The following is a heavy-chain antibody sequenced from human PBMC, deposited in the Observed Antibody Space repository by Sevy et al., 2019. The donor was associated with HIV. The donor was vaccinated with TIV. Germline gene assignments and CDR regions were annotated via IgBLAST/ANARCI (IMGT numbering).Heavy chain of an antibody. V-gene: IGHV3-33*01. J-gene: IGHJ6*02. CDR3: ARDMQQLALYYYGMDV. CDR1: GFTFSSYG. D-gene: IGHD6-13*01. Sequence: GGSLRLSCAASGFTFSSYGMHWVRQAPGKGLEWVAVIWYDGSNKYYADSVKGRFTISRDNSKNTLYLQMNSLRAEDTAVYYCARDMQQLALYYYGMDVGGQGTTVTVSS. CDR2: IWYDGSNK.